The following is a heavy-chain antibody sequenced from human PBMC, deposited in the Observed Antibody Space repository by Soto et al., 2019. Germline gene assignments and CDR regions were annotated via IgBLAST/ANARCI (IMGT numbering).Heavy chain of an antibody. Sequence: GGSLRLSCAACGIKDNSDYMNWVRQTPGKGLEWVASIYSGESTYYADSVRGRFTISSDKSKNTPYFQLSSLRIEDTAVYYCTRDGRGLGRLSLFEYWGQGVLATVSS. V-gene: IGHV3-53*01. D-gene: IGHD2-21*02. CDR3: TRDGRGLGRLSLFEY. CDR2: IYSGEST. CDR1: GIKDNSDY. J-gene: IGHJ4*02.